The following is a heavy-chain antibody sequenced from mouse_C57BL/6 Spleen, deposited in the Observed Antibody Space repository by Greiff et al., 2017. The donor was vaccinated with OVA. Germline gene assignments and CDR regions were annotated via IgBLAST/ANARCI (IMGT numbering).Heavy chain of an antibody. CDR2: IDPSDSYT. Sequence: VQLQQPGAELVMPGASVKLSCKASGYTFTSYWMHWVKQRPGQGLEWIGEIDPSDSYTNYNQKFKGKSTLTVDKSSSTAYMQLSSLTSEDAVVDCGGRAGYDYEGWFADWGKGTLVTVSA. J-gene: IGHJ3*01. D-gene: IGHD2-4*01. CDR1: GYTFTSYW. CDR3: GRAGYDYEGWFAD. V-gene: IGHV1-69*01.